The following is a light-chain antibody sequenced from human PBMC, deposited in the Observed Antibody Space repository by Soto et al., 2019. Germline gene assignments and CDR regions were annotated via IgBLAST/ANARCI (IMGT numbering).Light chain of an antibody. CDR2: DDD. V-gene: IGLV1-51*01. Sequence: QSALTQPASVSGSPGQSITVSCTGTSSDVGGSDHVNWYQQHPGKAPKLLIYDDDKRPSGIPDRFSGSKSGTSATLGITGFQTGDEADYYCGSWDSSLSAYVFGTGTKLTVL. CDR3: GSWDSSLSAYV. CDR1: SSDVGGSDH. J-gene: IGLJ1*01.